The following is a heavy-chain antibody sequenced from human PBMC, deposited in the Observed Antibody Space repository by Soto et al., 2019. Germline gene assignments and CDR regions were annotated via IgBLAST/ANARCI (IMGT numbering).Heavy chain of an antibody. Sequence: EVQLVESGGGLEQPGRSLRLSCTVSGFMFEDFAMHWVRQAPRQGLEWVSGINWNGVNKGYAESVLGRFTISRDNAKKSLYLDMNYLRPEDTALYFCAKDVDRLGELWGYFQSWGQGTMVTVSS. J-gene: IGHJ1*01. CDR2: INWNGVNK. CDR3: AKDVDRLGELWGYFQS. D-gene: IGHD3-16*01. V-gene: IGHV3-9*01. CDR1: GFMFEDFA.